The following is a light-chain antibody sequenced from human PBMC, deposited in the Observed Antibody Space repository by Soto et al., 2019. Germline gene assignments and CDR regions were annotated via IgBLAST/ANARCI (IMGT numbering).Light chain of an antibody. CDR1: SSDVGGYNH. V-gene: IGLV2-11*01. CDR2: DVT. J-gene: IGLJ1*01. Sequence: QSVLAQPRSVSGSPGQSVTISCTGTSSDVGGYNHVSWYQQHPGKAPKIMIYDVTKRPSGVPDRFSGSKSGNTASLTISGLQAEDEADYYCFSYAGSYTTYVFGTGPQVTLL. CDR3: FSYAGSYTTYV.